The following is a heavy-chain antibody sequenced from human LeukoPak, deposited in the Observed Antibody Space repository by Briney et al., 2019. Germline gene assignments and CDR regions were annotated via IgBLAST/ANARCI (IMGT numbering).Heavy chain of an antibody. CDR2: INQDGSAK. V-gene: IGHV3-7*03. CDR1: GFTFSSYW. J-gene: IGHJ4*02. D-gene: IGHD6-25*01. Sequence: GGSLRLSCAASGFTFSSYWMNLVRQAPGKGLEWVANINQDGSAKYYVDSVKGRFTFSRDNAMNSLFLQMNSLRAEDTAVYYCAREGPGYYFDYWGQGTLVTVSS. CDR3: AREGPGYYFDY.